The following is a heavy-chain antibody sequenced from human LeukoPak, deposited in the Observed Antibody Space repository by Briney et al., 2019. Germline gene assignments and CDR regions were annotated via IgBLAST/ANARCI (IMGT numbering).Heavy chain of an antibody. CDR1: GYTFTSYG. V-gene: IGHV1-18*01. Sequence: GSVKVSCKASGYTFTSYGISWGPQAPGQRLKGRGGINAYDGNTDYAKKLQGRVTMSTDTSTSTAYMELRRLRSDDTAVYYCASGKYYYDSSGYPYPTVDYCGQGNLVTVSS. CDR2: INAYDGNT. J-gene: IGHJ4*02. D-gene: IGHD3-22*01. CDR3: ASGKYYYDSSGYPYPTVDY.